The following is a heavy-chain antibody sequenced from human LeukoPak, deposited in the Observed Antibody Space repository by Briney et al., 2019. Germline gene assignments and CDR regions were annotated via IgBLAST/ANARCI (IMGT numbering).Heavy chain of an antibody. V-gene: IGHV3-74*01. CDR3: ARGPRDYSNYYYYGMDV. CDR2: INSDESST. CDR1: GFTFSSYW. J-gene: IGHJ6*02. Sequence: GGSLRLSCAASGFTFSSYWMHWVRQAPGKGLVWVSRINSDESSTSYADSVKGRFTISRDNAKNTLYLQMNSLRAEDTAVYYCARGPRDYSNYYYYGMDVWGQGTTVTVSS. D-gene: IGHD4-11*01.